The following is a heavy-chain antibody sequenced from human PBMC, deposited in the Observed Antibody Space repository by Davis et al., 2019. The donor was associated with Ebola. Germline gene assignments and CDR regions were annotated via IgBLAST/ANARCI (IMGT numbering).Heavy chain of an antibody. CDR3: ARGQWLLGGYFDY. Sequence: SETLSLTCAVYGGSFSGYYWSWIRQPPRKGLEWIGEINHSGSTNYNPSLKSRVTISVDKSKNQFSLKLSSVTAADTAVYYCARGQWLLGGYFDYWGQGTLVTVSS. CDR2: INHSGST. D-gene: IGHD3-22*01. J-gene: IGHJ4*02. CDR1: GGSFSGYY. V-gene: IGHV4-34*01.